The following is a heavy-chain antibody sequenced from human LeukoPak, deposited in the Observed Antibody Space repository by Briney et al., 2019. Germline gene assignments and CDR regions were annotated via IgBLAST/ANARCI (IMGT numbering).Heavy chain of an antibody. J-gene: IGHJ3*02. CDR1: GFTFDDYA. CDR3: AKESSSDAFDI. Sequence: GGSLRLSCAASGFTFDDYAMHWVRQAPGKGLEWVSGISWNSGSIGYADSVKGRFTISRDNAKNSLYLQMNSLRAEDMALYYCAKESSSDAFDIWGQGTMVAVSS. D-gene: IGHD6-6*01. CDR2: ISWNSGSI. V-gene: IGHV3-9*03.